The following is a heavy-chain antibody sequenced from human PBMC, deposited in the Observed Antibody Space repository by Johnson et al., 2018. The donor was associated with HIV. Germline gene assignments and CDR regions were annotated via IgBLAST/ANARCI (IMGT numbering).Heavy chain of an antibody. J-gene: IGHJ3*02. CDR2: IRYEGNNK. CDR3: ARDHGWSRGWLFDAFDI. CDR1: RITSSRYW. D-gene: IGHD6-19*01. Sequence: QVQLVESGGGLVQPGGSLRLSCAASRITSSRYWMTWVRQAPGKGLAWVAFIRYEGNNKYYADSVKGRFTISRDNSKNTLYLQMNSLRPEDTAVSYCARDHGWSRGWLFDAFDIWGQGTMVTVSS. V-gene: IGHV3-30*02.